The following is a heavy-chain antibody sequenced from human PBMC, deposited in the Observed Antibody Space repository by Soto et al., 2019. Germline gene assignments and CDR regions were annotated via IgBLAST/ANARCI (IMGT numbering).Heavy chain of an antibody. CDR3: ARREYGMEV. Sequence: QVQLQESGPGLVKPSGTLSLTCVVSGGSIRSNHWWSWVRQTPGTGLEWIGEIFHIGHTNYNPSLKGRVTITLDQSKNQLSLKMTSMSAADTAVFYCARREYGMEVWGQGNTVTVSS. V-gene: IGHV4-4*02. CDR1: GGSIRSNHW. CDR2: IFHIGHT. J-gene: IGHJ6*02.